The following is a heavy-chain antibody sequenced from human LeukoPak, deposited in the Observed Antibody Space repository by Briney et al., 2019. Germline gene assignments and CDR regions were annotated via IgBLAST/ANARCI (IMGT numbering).Heavy chain of an antibody. J-gene: IGHJ4*02. V-gene: IGHV3-21*01. Sequence: GGSLRLSCAASGFTFSSYSMNWVRQAPGKGLEWVSSISSSSSYIYYADSVKGRFSISRDNAKDSLYLQMNSLRAEDTAVDYCARDGKELGRYFDYWGQGTLVSVSS. CDR2: ISSSSSYI. D-gene: IGHD1-7*01. CDR3: ARDGKELGRYFDY. CDR1: GFTFSSYS.